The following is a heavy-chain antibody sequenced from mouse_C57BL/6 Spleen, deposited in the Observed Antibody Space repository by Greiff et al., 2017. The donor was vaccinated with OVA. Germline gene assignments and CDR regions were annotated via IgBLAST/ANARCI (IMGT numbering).Heavy chain of an antibody. Sequence: VQLQQSGAELAKPGASVKLSCKASGYTFTSYWMHWVKQRPGQGLEWIGYINPSSGYTKYNQKFKDKATLTAAKSSSTAYMQLGTPTYEDSAVYYCARGNQDVWGTGTTVTVSS. V-gene: IGHV1-7*01. CDR3: ARGNQDV. CDR2: INPSSGYT. CDR1: GYTFTSYW. J-gene: IGHJ1*03. D-gene: IGHD2-1*01.